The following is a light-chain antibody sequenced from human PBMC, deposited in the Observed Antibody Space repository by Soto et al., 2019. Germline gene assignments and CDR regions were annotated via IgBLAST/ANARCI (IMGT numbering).Light chain of an antibody. CDR1: QSISSY. CDR2: AAS. J-gene: IGKJ1*01. CDR3: QQSYSTPRG. Sequence: DIQMNQSPSALSASVGDRVTITCRASQSISSYLNWYQQKPGKAPKLLIYAASSLQSGVPSRFSGSGSGTDFTLTISSLQPEDFATYYCQQSYSTPRGFGQGTKVDIK. V-gene: IGKV1-39*01.